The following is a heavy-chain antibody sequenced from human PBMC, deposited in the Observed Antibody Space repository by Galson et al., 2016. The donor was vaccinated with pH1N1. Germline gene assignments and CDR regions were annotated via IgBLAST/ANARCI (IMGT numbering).Heavy chain of an antibody. CDR3: ARDPKAAWGWFDS. CDR2: IYSGGST. D-gene: IGHD6-13*01. Sequence: SLRLSCAASRFIVSSNYMSWVRQAPGKGLEWVSVIYSGGSTYYADSVKGRFTISRDNSKNTLYLQMNSLRAEDTAVYYCARDPKAAWGWFDSWGPGNPGHRLL. CDR1: RFIVSSNY. V-gene: IGHV3-53*01. J-gene: IGHJ5*01.